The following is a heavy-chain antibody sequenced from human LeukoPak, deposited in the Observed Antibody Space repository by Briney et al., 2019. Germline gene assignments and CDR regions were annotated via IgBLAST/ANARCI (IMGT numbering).Heavy chain of an antibody. Sequence: HGESLKISCKGSGYSFTTYSISWVRQMPGKGLEWMGRIDPSDSDTKYSPSFQGHVTISADKSISTAYLQWSSLKASDTAMYYCARHTSGIAAGFDPWGQGTLVTVSS. CDR2: IDPSDSDT. D-gene: IGHD6-13*01. V-gene: IGHV5-10-1*01. CDR3: ARHTSGIAAGFDP. J-gene: IGHJ5*02. CDR1: GYSFTTYS.